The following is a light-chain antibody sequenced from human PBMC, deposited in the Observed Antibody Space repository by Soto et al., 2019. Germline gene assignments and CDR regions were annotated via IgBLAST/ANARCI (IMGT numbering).Light chain of an antibody. CDR2: GAS. CDR3: QQYGSSPRT. CDR1: QSVSSSY. V-gene: IGKV3-20*01. Sequence: IVLTQSPGTLSLSPGERATLSCRASQSVSSSYLAWYQQKPGQAPRLLVYGASSRATGIPDRFSGSGSGTDFTLSISRLEPEDFAVYYCQQYGSSPRTCGQGTKGDIK. J-gene: IGKJ1*01.